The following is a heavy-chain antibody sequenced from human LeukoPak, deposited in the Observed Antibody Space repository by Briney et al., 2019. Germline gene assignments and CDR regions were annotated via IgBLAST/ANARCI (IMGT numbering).Heavy chain of an antibody. CDR3: AKALRGLVVVPAAIY. J-gene: IGHJ4*02. D-gene: IGHD2-2*02. CDR1: GFTFSSYA. Sequence: GGSLRLSCAASGFTFSSYAMSWVRQAPGMGLEWVSAISGSGGSTYYADSVKGRFTISGDNSKNTLYLQMNSLRAEDTAVYYCAKALRGLVVVPAAIYWGQGTLVTVSS. CDR2: ISGSGGST. V-gene: IGHV3-23*01.